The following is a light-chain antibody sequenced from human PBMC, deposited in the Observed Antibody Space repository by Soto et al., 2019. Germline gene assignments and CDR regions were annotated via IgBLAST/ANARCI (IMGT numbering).Light chain of an antibody. CDR1: QSVSSY. CDR3: QQRSNWPRT. Sequence: EIVLTQSPATLSLSPGERATLSCRASQSVSSYLAWYQQKPGHAPRLLIYDASNRATGIPARFSGSGSGTDFTLTISSLEPEDFAVYCCQQRSNWPRTFCQGTKVEIK. CDR2: DAS. J-gene: IGKJ1*01. V-gene: IGKV3-11*01.